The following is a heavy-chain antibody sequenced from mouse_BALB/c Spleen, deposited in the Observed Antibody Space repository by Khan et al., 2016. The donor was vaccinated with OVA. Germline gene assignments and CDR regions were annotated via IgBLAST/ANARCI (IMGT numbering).Heavy chain of an antibody. CDR2: IYTGSCNT. CDR3: GRDSYFLGDAMDY. Sequence: VELVESGPELVKPGASVRISCKASGYTFTTYYIHWVQQRPGQGLEWIGWIYTGSCNTNYSEKFKGQSTLTVDKSSSTLYMQLSRLTSEDSAVFFCGRDSYFLGDAMDYWGQGTSVTVSS. D-gene: IGHD1-1*01. J-gene: IGHJ4*01. V-gene: IGHV1S56*01. CDR1: GYTFTTYY.